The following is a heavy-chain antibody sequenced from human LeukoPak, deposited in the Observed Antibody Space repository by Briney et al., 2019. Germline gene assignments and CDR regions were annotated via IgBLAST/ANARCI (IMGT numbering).Heavy chain of an antibody. V-gene: IGHV6-1*01. Sequence: SQTLSLACAISGDSVSSNSAAWNWIRQSPSRGLEWLGRTYYRSKWYNDYAVSVKSRITINPDTSKNQFSLQLNSVTPEDTAVYYCASNIGSDDAFDIWGQGTMVTVSS. D-gene: IGHD1-26*01. CDR1: GDSVSSNSAA. CDR2: TYYRSKWYN. CDR3: ASNIGSDDAFDI. J-gene: IGHJ3*02.